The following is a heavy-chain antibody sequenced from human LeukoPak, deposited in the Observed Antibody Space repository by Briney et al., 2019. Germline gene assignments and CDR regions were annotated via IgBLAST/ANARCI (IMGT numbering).Heavy chain of an antibody. Sequence: PRGSLRLSCAASGFTFSNYGMHWVRQAPGKGLEWVAVIANDGRDKRYADSVKGRFTMSRDNSKNTVYLQMNSLRAEDTAVYSCAKDLNVAAAGYYFDYWGQGTLVTVSS. J-gene: IGHJ4*02. CDR1: GFTFSNYG. V-gene: IGHV3-30*18. CDR2: IANDGRDK. D-gene: IGHD6-13*01. CDR3: AKDLNVAAAGYYFDY.